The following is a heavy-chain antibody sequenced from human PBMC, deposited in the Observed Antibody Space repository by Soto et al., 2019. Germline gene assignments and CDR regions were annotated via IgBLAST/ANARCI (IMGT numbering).Heavy chain of an antibody. CDR3: ARDLIGVSPWFDH. D-gene: IGHD2-8*01. CDR2: INPNSGGT. CDR1: GYTFTCYY. Sequence: GXSVKVSCKAFGYTFTCYYMHWVRQAPGQGLEWMGWINPNSGGTNSAQKFQGRVTMTRDTSISTAYMELSSLTSDDTAVYYCARDLIGVSPWFDHWGQGTLVTVSS. V-gene: IGHV1-2*02. J-gene: IGHJ5*02.